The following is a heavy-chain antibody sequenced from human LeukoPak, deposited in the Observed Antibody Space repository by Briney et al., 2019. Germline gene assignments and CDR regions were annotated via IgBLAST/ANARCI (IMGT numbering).Heavy chain of an antibody. Sequence: PSETLSLTCAVYGGSFSGYYWSWIRQPPGKGLEWIGEINHSGSTNYNPSLKSRVTISVDTSKNQFSLKLSSVTAADTAVYYCARVTGTSAILYWGPGTLVTVSS. V-gene: IGHV4-34*01. CDR2: INHSGST. J-gene: IGHJ4*02. CDR1: GGSFSGYY. D-gene: IGHD2-2*01. CDR3: ARVTGTSAILY.